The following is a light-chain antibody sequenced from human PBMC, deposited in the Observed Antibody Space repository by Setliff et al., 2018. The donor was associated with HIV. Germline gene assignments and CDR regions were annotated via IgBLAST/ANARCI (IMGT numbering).Light chain of an antibody. Sequence: QSALTQPASVSGSPGQSITISCTGTSSDVGGHNHVSWYQQYPGKAPKLMIYEVTDRPSGVSSRFSGSKSGNTASLTISGLQAEDEADYHCSSYSTNNTWVFGGGTKVTVL. CDR3: SSYSTNNTWV. CDR1: SSDVGGHNH. V-gene: IGLV2-14*01. CDR2: EVT. J-gene: IGLJ3*02.